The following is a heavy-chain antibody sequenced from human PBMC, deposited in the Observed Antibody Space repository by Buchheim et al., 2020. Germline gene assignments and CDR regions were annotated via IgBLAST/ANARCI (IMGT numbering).Heavy chain of an antibody. J-gene: IGHJ4*02. CDR2: ISDSGSST. CDR1: GFTFSSYV. V-gene: IGHV3-23*01. D-gene: IGHD4-17*01. Sequence: EVQLLESGGGLVQPGGSLRLSCAASGFTFSSYVMNWVRQAPGKGLEWVSTISDSGSSTYYADSVTGRFTISRDNSKNKLDLQMNSLRAEDTALYYCAKDPFYGDYNFDYWGQGTL. CDR3: AKDPFYGDYNFDY.